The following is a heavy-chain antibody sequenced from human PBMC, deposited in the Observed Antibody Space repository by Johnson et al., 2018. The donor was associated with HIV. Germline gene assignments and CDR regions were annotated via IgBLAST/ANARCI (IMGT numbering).Heavy chain of an antibody. Sequence: VQLVESGGGLIQSGGSLRLSCAASGFTFDDYGMSWVRQGPGKRLEWVSGIKWSGGSTGYADSVKARFMISRDNAKNSLYLQMNSLRVEDTAVYYCARGSSYYYDSSGSDAFDIWGQGTMVTVSS. CDR2: IKWSGGST. CDR3: ARGSSYYYDSSGSDAFDI. CDR1: GFTFDDYG. J-gene: IGHJ3*02. V-gene: IGHV3-20*04. D-gene: IGHD3-22*01.